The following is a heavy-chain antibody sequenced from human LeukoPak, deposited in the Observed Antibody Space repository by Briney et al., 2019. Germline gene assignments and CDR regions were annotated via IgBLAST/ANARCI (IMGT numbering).Heavy chain of an antibody. V-gene: IGHV3-23*01. CDR1: GFTFSTYG. Sequence: GGTLRLSCAASGFTFSTYGMSWVRQAPGKGLEWVSAISGSGDSTYYADSVKGRFTISRDNAKNSLYLQMNSLRAEDTAVYYCARDLSGGYSFDYWGQGTLVTVSS. CDR3: ARDLSGGYSFDY. J-gene: IGHJ4*02. CDR2: ISGSGDST. D-gene: IGHD3-10*01.